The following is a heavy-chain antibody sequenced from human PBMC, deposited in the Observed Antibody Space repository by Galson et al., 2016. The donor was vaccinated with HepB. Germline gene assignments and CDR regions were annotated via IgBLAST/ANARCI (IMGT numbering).Heavy chain of an antibody. CDR2: TYYRSKWYN. V-gene: IGHV6-1*01. CDR1: GDSVSSNSAT. J-gene: IGHJ6*01. CDR3: ARVRSGYSGYANPYYYVMDV. D-gene: IGHD5-12*01. Sequence: CAISGDSVSSNSATWNWIRQSPSRGLEWLGRTYYRSKWYNDYALSVKNRITINPDTSKNQFSLQLNSVTPEDTAVYYCARVRSGYSGYANPYYYVMDVWGQGTTVTVSS.